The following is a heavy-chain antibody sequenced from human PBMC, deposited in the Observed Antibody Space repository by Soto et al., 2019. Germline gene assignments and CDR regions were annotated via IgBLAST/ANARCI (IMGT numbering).Heavy chain of an antibody. J-gene: IGHJ6*02. CDR1: GGTFNNYD. CDR3: ARDTREITRVRGVIPYYIYHMDV. V-gene: IGHV1-69*01. D-gene: IGHD3-10*01. Sequence: QVQLAQSGAEVKKRGSSVKVSCRVSGGTFNNYDISWVRQAPGEGLEWMGGIIPAFGTPKYAQRFQDRVTISADVYAATAYMELTSLRSDDTAVYYCARDTREITRVRGVIPYYIYHMDVWGPGTTVAVSS. CDR2: IIPAFGTP.